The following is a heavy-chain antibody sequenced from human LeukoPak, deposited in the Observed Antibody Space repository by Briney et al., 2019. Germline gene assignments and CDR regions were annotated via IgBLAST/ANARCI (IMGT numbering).Heavy chain of an antibody. CDR1: GGSISSYY. D-gene: IGHD6-19*01. CDR3: ARDSSGWYGDAFDI. J-gene: IGHJ3*02. Sequence: PSETLSLTCTVSGGSISSYYWSWIRQPPGKGLEWIGYIYYSGSTNYNPSLKSRVTISVDTSKNQFSLKLSSVTAADTAVYYCARDSSGWYGDAFDIWGQGTMVTVSS. CDR2: IYYSGST. V-gene: IGHV4-59*01.